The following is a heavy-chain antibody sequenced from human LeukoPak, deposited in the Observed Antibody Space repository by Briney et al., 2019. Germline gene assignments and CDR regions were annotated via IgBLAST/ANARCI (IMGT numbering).Heavy chain of an antibody. D-gene: IGHD3-9*01. J-gene: IGHJ3*02. Sequence: ASVRVSCKASGYTFSAYYLHWVRQAPGQGLEWMGWINLNSGGTIYGQTFEGRVSMTRDTSLSTAYMEMSSLTSDDTAVYYCARETSGVLRYFDWLFSSGDAFDIWGQGTMVTVSS. V-gene: IGHV1-2*02. CDR2: INLNSGGT. CDR1: GYTFSAYY. CDR3: ARETSGVLRYFDWLFSSGDAFDI.